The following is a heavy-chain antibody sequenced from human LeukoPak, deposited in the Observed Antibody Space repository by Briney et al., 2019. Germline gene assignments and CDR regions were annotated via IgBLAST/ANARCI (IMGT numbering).Heavy chain of an antibody. CDR2: ISAYNGNT. CDR3: ARDLVFCSGGSCWDY. CDR1: GYTFTSYG. J-gene: IGHJ4*02. V-gene: IGHV1-18*01. D-gene: IGHD2-15*01. Sequence: GASVKVSCKASGYTFTSYGISWVRQAPGQGLEWMGWISAYNGNTNYAQKFQGRATMTTDTSTSTAYVELRSLRSDDTALYYCARDLVFCSGGSCWDYWGQGTLVTVSS.